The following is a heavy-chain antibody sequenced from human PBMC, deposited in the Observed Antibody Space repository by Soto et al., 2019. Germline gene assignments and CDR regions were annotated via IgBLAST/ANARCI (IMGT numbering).Heavy chain of an antibody. D-gene: IGHD3-10*02. CDR3: ASVRGGYYYAMDV. CDR2: IYHSGST. Sequence: QVQLQESGPGLVKPSGTLSLTCAVSGGSISSSNWWSWVRQPPGKGPEGIGEIYHSGSTNYNPSLQSRVTRSVGKSKSQFPLKLSSVTAADTAVYYCASVRGGYYYAMDVWGQGTTVTVSS. CDR1: GGSISSSNW. V-gene: IGHV4-4*02. J-gene: IGHJ6*02.